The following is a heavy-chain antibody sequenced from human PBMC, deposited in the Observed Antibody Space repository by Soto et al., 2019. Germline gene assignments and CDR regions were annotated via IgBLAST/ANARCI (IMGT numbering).Heavy chain of an antibody. V-gene: IGHV4-4*02. Sequence: QVQLQESGPGLVKPSGTLSLTCAVSSGSISSSNWWSWVRQPPGKGLEWIGEIYHSGSTNYNPSLKSRVTISVYKSKNQFSLKLSSVTAEDTAVYYRARRDCRSGSCYSDYWGQGTLVTVSS. CDR3: ARRDCRSGSCYSDY. CDR1: SGSISSSNW. D-gene: IGHD2-15*01. CDR2: IYHSGST. J-gene: IGHJ4*02.